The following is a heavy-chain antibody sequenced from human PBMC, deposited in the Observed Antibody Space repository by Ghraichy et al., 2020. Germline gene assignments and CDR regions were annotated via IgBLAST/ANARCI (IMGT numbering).Heavy chain of an antibody. CDR3: ARAGGYQLLLY. V-gene: IGHV3-11*06. Sequence: GESLNISCAASGFTFSDYYMSWIRQAPGKGLEWVSYISSSSSYTNYANSVKGRFTISRDNAKNSLYLQMNSLRAEDTAVYYCARAGGYQLLLYWGQGTLVTVSS. CDR1: GFTFSDYY. J-gene: IGHJ4*02. D-gene: IGHD2-2*01. CDR2: ISSSSSYT.